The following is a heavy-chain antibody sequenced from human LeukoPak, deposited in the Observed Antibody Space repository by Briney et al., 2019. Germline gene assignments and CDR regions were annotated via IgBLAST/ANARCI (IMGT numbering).Heavy chain of an antibody. CDR3: ARDAVLTYYDSSGFYGMDV. Sequence: GGSLRLSCAASGFTFSSYSMNWVRQAPGKGLEWVSSISSSSSYIYYADSVKGRFTISRDNAKNSLYLQMNSLRAEDTAVYYCARDAVLTYYDSSGFYGMDVWGQGTTVTVSS. D-gene: IGHD3-22*01. V-gene: IGHV3-21*01. CDR1: GFTFSSYS. CDR2: ISSSSSYI. J-gene: IGHJ6*02.